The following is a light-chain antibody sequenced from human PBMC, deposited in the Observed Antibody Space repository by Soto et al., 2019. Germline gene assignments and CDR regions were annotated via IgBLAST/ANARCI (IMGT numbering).Light chain of an antibody. V-gene: IGKV1-39*01. CDR2: AAS. CDR1: QSISTY. J-gene: IGKJ5*01. Sequence: DIQMTQSPSSLSASVGDRVTITCQASQSISTYLNWYQQKPGKAPKLLIYAASSLKIGVPSRFSGSGSGTDFTLTISSLQPEDFATYYCQQSYSTLLITFGQGTRLEI. CDR3: QQSYSTLLIT.